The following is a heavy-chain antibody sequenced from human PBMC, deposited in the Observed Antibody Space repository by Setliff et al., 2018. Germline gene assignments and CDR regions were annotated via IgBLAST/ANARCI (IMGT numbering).Heavy chain of an antibody. D-gene: IGHD1-1*01. CDR2: IYYSGST. J-gene: IGHJ3*02. V-gene: IGHV4-31*03. CDR1: GGSISSGGYY. CDR3: ARDSPTTLRRRSFDI. Sequence: SETLSLTCTVSGGSISSGGYYWSWIRQHPGKGLEWIGYIYYSGSTYYNPSLKSRVTISVDTSKNQFSLKLSSVTAADTAVYYCARDSPTTLRRRSFDIWGQGTMVTVSS.